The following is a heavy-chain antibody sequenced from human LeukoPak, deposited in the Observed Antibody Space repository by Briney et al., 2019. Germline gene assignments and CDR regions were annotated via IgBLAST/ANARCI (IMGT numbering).Heavy chain of an antibody. CDR1: GGSFSGYY. D-gene: IGHD2-15*01. CDR2: INHSGST. V-gene: IGHV4-34*01. Sequence: SETLSLTCAVYGGSFSGYYWSWIRQPPGKGLEWIGEINHSGSTNYNPSLKSRVTISVDTSKNQFSLKLSSVTAADTAVYYCARHAYCSGGSCYTCPKVDYWGQGTLVTVSS. J-gene: IGHJ4*02. CDR3: ARHAYCSGGSCYTCPKVDY.